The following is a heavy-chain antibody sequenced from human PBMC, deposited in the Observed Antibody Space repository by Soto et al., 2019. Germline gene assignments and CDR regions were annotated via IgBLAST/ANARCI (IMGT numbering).Heavy chain of an antibody. J-gene: IGHJ4*02. Sequence: SETLSLTCTVSGGSISSYYWSWIRQPPGKGLEWIGYIYYSGSTNYNPSLKSRVTISVDTSKNQFSLKLSSVTAADTAVYYCARDLGIAVAGSFDYWGQGTLVTVSS. CDR3: ARDLGIAVAGSFDY. CDR2: IYYSGST. V-gene: IGHV4-59*01. CDR1: GGSISSYY. D-gene: IGHD6-19*01.